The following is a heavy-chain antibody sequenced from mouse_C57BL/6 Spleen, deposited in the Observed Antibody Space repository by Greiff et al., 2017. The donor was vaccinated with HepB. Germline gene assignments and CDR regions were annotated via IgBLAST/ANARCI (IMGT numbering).Heavy chain of an antibody. D-gene: IGHD1-1*01. J-gene: IGHJ4*01. CDR1: GYTFTSYW. V-gene: IGHV1-55*01. CDR2: IYPGSGST. CDR3: ARPYYYGSSSYAMDY. Sequence: QVQLQQPGAELVKPGASVKMSCKASGYTFTSYWITWVKQRPGQGLEWIGDIYPGSGSTNYNEKFKSKATLTVDTSSSTAYMQLSSLTSGDSAVYYCARPYYYGSSSYAMDYWGQGTSVTVSS.